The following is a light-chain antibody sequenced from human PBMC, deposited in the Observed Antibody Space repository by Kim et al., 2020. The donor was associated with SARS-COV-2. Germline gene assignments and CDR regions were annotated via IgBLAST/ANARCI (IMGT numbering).Light chain of an antibody. CDR2: GAS. CDR1: QSVSSSY. V-gene: IGKV3-20*01. Sequence: SPGERTTLACRASQSVSSSYLAWYQQKPGLAPRLLIYGASSRATGIPDRFSGSGSGTDFTVTISRLEPEDFAVYYCQQYGSSRLTFGGGTKVDIK. J-gene: IGKJ4*01. CDR3: QQYGSSRLT.